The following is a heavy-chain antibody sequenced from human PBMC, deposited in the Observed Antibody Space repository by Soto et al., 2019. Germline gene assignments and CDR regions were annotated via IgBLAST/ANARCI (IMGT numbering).Heavy chain of an antibody. V-gene: IGHV3-48*03. CDR2: ISSSGSTI. Sequence: EVQLVESGGGLVQPGGSLRLSCAASGFTFSSYEMNWVRQAPGKGLEWVSYISSSGSTIYYADSVKGRFTISRDNAKNSLYLQMNSLRAEATAVYYCGYSSGYYYNAFDIWGQGTMVTVSS. J-gene: IGHJ3*02. D-gene: IGHD3-22*01. CDR3: GYSSGYYYNAFDI. CDR1: GFTFSSYE.